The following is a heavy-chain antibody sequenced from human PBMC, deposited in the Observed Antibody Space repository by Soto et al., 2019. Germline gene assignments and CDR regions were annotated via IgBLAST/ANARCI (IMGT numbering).Heavy chain of an antibody. Sequence: GGSLRLSCSASGFTFSDDCMSWVRHTPWKGLEWVATIKQDGSEKYYVDSVKGRFTVSRDNAKNSLYLQMNSLRAEDTAVYYCAIGDSFDSRFDSCG. CDR1: GFTFSDDC. V-gene: IGHV3-7*03. J-gene: IGHJ5*01. CDR2: IKQDGSEK. D-gene: IGHD3-22*01. CDR3: AIGDSFDSRFDS.